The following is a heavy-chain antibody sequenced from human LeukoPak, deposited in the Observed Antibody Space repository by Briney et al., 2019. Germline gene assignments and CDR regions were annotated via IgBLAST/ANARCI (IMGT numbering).Heavy chain of an antibody. CDR3: ARDRDAFDI. J-gene: IGHJ3*02. CDR2: IYTSGST. Sequence: SQTLSLTCTVSGGSISSGSYYWSWIRQPAGKGLEWIGRIYTSGSTNYNPSLKSRVTISVDTSKNQFSLKLSSVTAADTAVYYCARDRDAFDIWGQGAMVTVSS. CDR1: GGSISSGSYY. V-gene: IGHV4-61*02.